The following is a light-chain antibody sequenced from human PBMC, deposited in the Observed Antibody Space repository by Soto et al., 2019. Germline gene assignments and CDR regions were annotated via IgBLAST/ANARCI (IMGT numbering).Light chain of an antibody. CDR3: QQYAGYSRT. CDR2: KAS. CDR1: QSISGW. J-gene: IGKJ1*01. V-gene: IGKV1-5*03. Sequence: DVQMTQSPSTLSASVGDRVTITCRASQSISGWLAWYQQRPGTAPKLMIYKASTLETGVPSRFSGSGSWTEFTLTINNLQPDDFATYYCQQYAGYSRTFGQGTKVDIK.